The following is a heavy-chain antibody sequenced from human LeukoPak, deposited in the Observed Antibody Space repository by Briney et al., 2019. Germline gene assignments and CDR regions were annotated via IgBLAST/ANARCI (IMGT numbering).Heavy chain of an antibody. V-gene: IGHV4-59*12. D-gene: IGHD3-10*01. CDR3: ARAAKYYNGSGSYYSLLY. CDR2: IYYSGST. J-gene: IGHJ4*02. CDR1: GASISTYY. Sequence: PSETLSLTCTVSGASISTYYWSWIRQPPGKGLEWIGYIYYSGSTNYNPSLRSRVTISVDTSKNRFSLKLSSVTAADTAVYYCARAAKYYNGSGSYYSLLYWGQGTLVTVSS.